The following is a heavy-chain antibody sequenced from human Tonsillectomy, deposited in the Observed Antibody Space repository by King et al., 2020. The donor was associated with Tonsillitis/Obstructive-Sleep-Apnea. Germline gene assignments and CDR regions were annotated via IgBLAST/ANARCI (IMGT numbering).Heavy chain of an antibody. CDR1: GFTFSSAW. J-gene: IGHJ4*02. CDR3: ARDVGDSYYDFWSGYYRGDYFDY. CDR2: INSYGSST. V-gene: IGHV3-74*01. D-gene: IGHD3-3*01. Sequence: VQLVESGGGLVQPGGSLRLSCAASGFTFSSAWRHLVRQAPGKGRVWVSRINSYGSSTSYADSGKGRFTISRDNAKNTLYLQMNGMRAEDTAVYYCARDVGDSYYDFWSGYYRGDYFDYWGQGTLVTVSS.